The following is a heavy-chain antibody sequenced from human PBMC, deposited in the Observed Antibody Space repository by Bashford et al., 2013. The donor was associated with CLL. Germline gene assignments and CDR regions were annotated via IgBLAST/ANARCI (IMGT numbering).Heavy chain of an antibody. CDR3: ARGTPYYYGSKTINWFDP. V-gene: IGHV4-34*01. J-gene: IGHJ5*02. D-gene: IGHD3-10*01. CDR1: GGSFSGYY. CDR2: INHSGST. Sequence: SETLSLTCAVYGGSFSGYYWNWIRQPPGKGLEWIGEINHSGSTNYNPSLKSRVTISADTSKNQFSLKLSSVTAADTAVYYCARGTPYYYGSKTINWFDPWGQGTLVTVSS.